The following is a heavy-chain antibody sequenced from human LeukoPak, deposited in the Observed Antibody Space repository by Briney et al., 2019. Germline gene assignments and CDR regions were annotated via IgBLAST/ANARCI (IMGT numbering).Heavy chain of an antibody. CDR3: ARSQSQSGSYRYYFTY. Sequence: NPSETLSLTCSVSGVSVGSAGYYWTWIRQPPGKGLEWIGYMYYSGNSNYNPFLKSRVTMSLDPSKNRFSLKLSSVTAADTAVYYCARSQSQSGSYRYYFTYWGQGTLVTVSS. D-gene: IGHD1-26*01. J-gene: IGHJ4*02. V-gene: IGHV4-61*08. CDR2: MYYSGNS. CDR1: GVSVGSAGYY.